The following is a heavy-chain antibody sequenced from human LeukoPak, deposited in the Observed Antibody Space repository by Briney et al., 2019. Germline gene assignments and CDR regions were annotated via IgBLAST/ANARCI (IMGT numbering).Heavy chain of an antibody. V-gene: IGHV4-39*01. CDR2: IYFSGST. CDR3: ATQGYNNQTMDV. Sequence: PSETLSLTCTVSGDSIRTTRYWGWIRQAHGKGLEWIGAIYFSGSTYYNPSLKSRVIISVDTSKNQFSQKLTSVTAADTAAYYCATQGYNNQTMDVWGQGTTVTVSS. CDR1: GDSIRTTRY. D-gene: IGHD5-24*01. J-gene: IGHJ6*02.